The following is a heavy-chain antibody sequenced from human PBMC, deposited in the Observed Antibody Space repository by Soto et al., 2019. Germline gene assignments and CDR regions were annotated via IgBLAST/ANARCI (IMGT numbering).Heavy chain of an antibody. V-gene: IGHV3-7*01. CDR3: ARTYSGWYGLG. D-gene: IGHD6-19*01. CDR1: GFTFTNSW. J-gene: IGHJ4*02. CDR2: INQDGSEK. Sequence: EVQLVESGGGLVQPGGSLRLSCAASGFTFTNSWMSWVRLTPGKGLEWVANINQDGSEKYYVDSVMGRFTISRDNAKNSLYLQMNSLRAEDTAVYYCARTYSGWYGLGWGQGTLVTVSS.